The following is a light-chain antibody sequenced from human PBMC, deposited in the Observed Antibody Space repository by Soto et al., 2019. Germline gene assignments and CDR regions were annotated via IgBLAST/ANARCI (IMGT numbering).Light chain of an antibody. J-gene: IGLJ1*01. CDR3: SSWTSGATYV. V-gene: IGLV2-14*03. CDR2: DVN. CDR1: SSDVGAYNY. Sequence: QSVLTQPASVSGSPGQSITISCAGTSSDVGAYNYVSWYQHHPGKAPKPMIYDVNNRPSGDSNRFSGSKSGNTASLTISGLQAEDEADYYCSSWTSGATYVFGSGTKLTVL.